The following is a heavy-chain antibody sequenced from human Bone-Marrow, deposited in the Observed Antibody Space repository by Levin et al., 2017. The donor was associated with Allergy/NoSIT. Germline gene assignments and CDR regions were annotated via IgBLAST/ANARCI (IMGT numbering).Heavy chain of an antibody. CDR2: IIPSFGTP. V-gene: IGHV1-69*13. CDR1: GGTFITYA. J-gene: IGHJ3*01. D-gene: IGHD6-6*01. CDR3: ARKFSTSWYDAFDL. Sequence: ASVKVSCKASGGTFITYAINWVRQAPGQGPQWMGGIIPSFGTPHYAQNFQGRVTITADVSTDTTYMELSSLRSEDTATYYCARKFSTSWYDAFDLWGQGTMVTVSS.